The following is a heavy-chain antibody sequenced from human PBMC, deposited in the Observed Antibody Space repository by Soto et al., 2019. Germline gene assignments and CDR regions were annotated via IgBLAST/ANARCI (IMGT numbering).Heavy chain of an antibody. CDR1: GASVTRAGSY. CDR2: IYFDGTT. D-gene: IGHD4-17*01. V-gene: IGHV4-31*11. J-gene: IGHJ4*02. CDR3: ATRTTVTTFDY. Sequence: QVQLQESGPGLVKPSQTLSLTCDVSGASVTRAGSYWGWIRQRPGQGLEWIGYIYFDGTTYYNPSLKSRVITSADTSRNQLSLSLSFLTAADTAVYYCATRTTVTTFDYWGQGTLVTVSS.